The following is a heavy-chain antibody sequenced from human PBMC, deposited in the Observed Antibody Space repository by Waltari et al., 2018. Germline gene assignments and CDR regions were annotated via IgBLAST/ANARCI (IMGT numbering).Heavy chain of an antibody. Sequence: QLQLQESAPGLVKPSVTLSLTCSVPGVSITTTRHYRGWIRQPPGQGLEWSGTMFYTGATYSSPSLESRVTVSRDTSKNQLSLKLVSVTAADTAVYYCATYIGASVGTAAFDVWGQGTMVAVSS. CDR1: GVSITTTRHY. CDR3: ATYIGASVGTAAFDV. J-gene: IGHJ3*01. CDR2: MFYTGAT. V-gene: IGHV4-39*01. D-gene: IGHD1-1*01.